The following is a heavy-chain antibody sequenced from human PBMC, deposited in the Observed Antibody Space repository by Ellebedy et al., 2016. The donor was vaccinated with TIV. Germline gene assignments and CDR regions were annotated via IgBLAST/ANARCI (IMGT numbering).Heavy chain of an antibody. CDR3: AGSLARDAMAYHGLEV. D-gene: IGHD5-24*01. V-gene: IGHV4-59*01. J-gene: IGHJ6*02. CDR2: TYYRGST. Sequence: SETLSLTXSVSGGSISSYFWNWIRQSPGKGLEWIGYTYYRGSTNYNPSLKSRVTISLDTSKNQFSLKLTAVTAADTAVYYCAGSLARDAMAYHGLEVWGQGTTVTVSS. CDR1: GGSISSYF.